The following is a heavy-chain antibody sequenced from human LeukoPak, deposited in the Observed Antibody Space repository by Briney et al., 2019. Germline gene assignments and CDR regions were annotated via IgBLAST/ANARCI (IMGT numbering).Heavy chain of an antibody. CDR1: GGFISNHY. CDR2: IYSSGST. Sequence: PSETLSLTCTVSGGFISNHYWGWIRQSAGKGLEWIGRIYSSGSTTYNPSLKSRVTISVDTSKNQFSLKLSSVTAADTAVYYCAAQGTEMATIRGPFDYWGQGTLVTVSS. J-gene: IGHJ4*02. D-gene: IGHD5-24*01. V-gene: IGHV4-4*07. CDR3: AAQGTEMATIRGPFDY.